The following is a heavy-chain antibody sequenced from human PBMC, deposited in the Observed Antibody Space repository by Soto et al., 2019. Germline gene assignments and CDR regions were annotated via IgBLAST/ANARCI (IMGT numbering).Heavy chain of an antibody. J-gene: IGHJ5*02. V-gene: IGHV2-5*02. CDR2: IYWDDDK. CDR1: GFSLSTSGVG. Sequence: QITLKESGPPLVEPTQTLTLTCAFSGFSLSTSGVGVGWIRQPPGKALEWLAFIYWDDDKRYSPSLKTRVTIFRYTSKNQVVLIMTDMDPVDTATYFCAYRQDYRGNWDSGWLGPWGQGTLVTVSS. D-gene: IGHD1-7*01. CDR3: AYRQDYRGNWDSGWLGP.